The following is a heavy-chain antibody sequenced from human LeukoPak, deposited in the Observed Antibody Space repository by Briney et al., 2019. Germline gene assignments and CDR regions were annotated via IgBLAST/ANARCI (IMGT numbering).Heavy chain of an antibody. CDR2: IYSSGTT. D-gene: IGHD3-22*01. CDR3: AKSGGPDYYDSSAFDI. Sequence: SETLSLTCTVSGGSISSYYWSWIRQPPGKGLEWIGRIYSSGTTHYNPSLKSRVTISLDTSKNQFSLKLSSVTAADTAVFYCAKSGGPDYYDSSAFDIWGQGTMVTVSS. CDR1: GGSISSYY. V-gene: IGHV4-4*08. J-gene: IGHJ3*02.